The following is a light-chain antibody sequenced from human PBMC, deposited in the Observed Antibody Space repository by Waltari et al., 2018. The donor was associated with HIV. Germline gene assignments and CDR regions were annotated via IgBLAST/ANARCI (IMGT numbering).Light chain of an antibody. CDR3: CSYATGTFYV. J-gene: IGLJ1*01. Sequence: QSALSQPASVSGSVGQSITISCTGTSSDVGGYNFVSWYQPHPGRVPRLIIYDVNKRPSGVSDRFSASKSGNTASLTISGLRDEDESTYYCCSYATGTFYVFGTGTTVTVL. CDR2: DVN. V-gene: IGLV2-14*03. CDR1: SSDVGGYNF.